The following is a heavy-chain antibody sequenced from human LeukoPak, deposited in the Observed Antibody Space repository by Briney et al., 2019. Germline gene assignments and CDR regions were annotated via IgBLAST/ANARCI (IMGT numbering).Heavy chain of an antibody. J-gene: IGHJ6*04. D-gene: IGHD3-10*01. V-gene: IGHV3-7*01. Sequence: GGSLRLSCAASEFTFSTYWMSWVRQAPGKGLEWVADIKQDGSEKYYVHSVKGRFTISRQNAKNSLFLQMNSLRAEDTAVYYCARTITMVRGSYLLDVWGKGTTVTVSS. CDR1: EFTFSTYW. CDR3: ARTITMVRGSYLLDV. CDR2: IKQDGSEK.